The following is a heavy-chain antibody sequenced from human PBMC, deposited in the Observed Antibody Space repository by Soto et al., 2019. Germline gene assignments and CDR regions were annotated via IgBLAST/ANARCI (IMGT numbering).Heavy chain of an antibody. Sequence: GGSLRLSCAGSGFTLKNYAMSWVRQAPGKGLEWVSGISGSGGSTYYTDSVKGRFTMSRDNSKNTLYLQMNSLRAEDTAVYYCAKWYCSGGSCYPTFDSWGQGTLVTVYS. CDR2: ISGSGGST. J-gene: IGHJ4*02. CDR3: AKWYCSGGSCYPTFDS. V-gene: IGHV3-23*01. CDR1: GFTLKNYA. D-gene: IGHD2-15*01.